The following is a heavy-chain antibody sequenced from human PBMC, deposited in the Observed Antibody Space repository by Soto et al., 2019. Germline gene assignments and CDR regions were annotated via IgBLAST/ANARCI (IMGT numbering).Heavy chain of an antibody. V-gene: IGHV4-31*03. J-gene: IGHJ6*03. CDR3: GRCRGVYYYYLGV. CDR1: GDSISSGNYY. D-gene: IGHD2-15*01. Sequence: QVQLQESGPGLVRHSQTLSLTCTVSGDSISSGNYYWSWIRQHPGKGLEWIGYIDYGGSTYNNPSLKSRVIISEDASKNQFSLKLTSGTAADTAVYYCGRCRGVYYYYLGVWGKGTTVSVSS. CDR2: IDYGGST.